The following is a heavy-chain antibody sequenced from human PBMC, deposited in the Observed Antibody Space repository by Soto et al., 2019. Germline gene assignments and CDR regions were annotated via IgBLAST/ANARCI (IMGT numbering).Heavy chain of an antibody. CDR1: GFTVSSNY. J-gene: IGHJ4*02. V-gene: IGHV3-66*01. CDR2: IYSGGST. D-gene: IGHD3-10*01. CDR3: ARDPKYYYGSGRDY. Sequence: EVQLVESGGGLVQPRGSLRLSCAASGFTVSSNYMSWVRQAPGKGLEWVSVIYSGGSTYYADSVKGRFTISRDNSKNTLYLQMNSLRAEDTAVYYCARDPKYYYGSGRDYWGQGTLVTVSS.